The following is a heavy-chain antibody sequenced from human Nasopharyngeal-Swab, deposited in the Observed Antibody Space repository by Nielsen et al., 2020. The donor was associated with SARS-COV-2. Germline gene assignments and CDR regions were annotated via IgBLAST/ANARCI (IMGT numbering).Heavy chain of an antibody. Sequence: GESLKISCAVSGFTFNNYGMHWVRQAPGKGLEWVALISYEGSLKYYADSVKGRLTISRDSSKNTVYLQMNCLRPEDTAVYYCARRRPILHLGEFSSSFDSWGQGTLVTVSS. CDR3: ARRRPILHLGEFSSSFDS. V-gene: IGHV3-30*03. CDR2: ISYEGSLK. D-gene: IGHD3-16*01. CDR1: GFTFNNYG. J-gene: IGHJ4*02.